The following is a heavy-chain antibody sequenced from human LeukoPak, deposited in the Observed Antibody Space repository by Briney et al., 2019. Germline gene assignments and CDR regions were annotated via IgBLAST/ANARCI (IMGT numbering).Heavy chain of an antibody. J-gene: IGHJ2*01. V-gene: IGHV3-30*02. CDR1: GFTFSSYG. CDR2: IRYDGSNK. CDR3: AKESITMVRGVIITSTWWYFDL. D-gene: IGHD3-10*01. Sequence: TGGSLRLSCAASGFTFSSYGMHWVRQAPGKGLEWVAFIRYDGSNKYYADSVKGRFTISRGNSKNTLYLQMNSLRAEDTAVYYCAKESITMVRGVIITSTWWYFDLWGRGTLVTVSS.